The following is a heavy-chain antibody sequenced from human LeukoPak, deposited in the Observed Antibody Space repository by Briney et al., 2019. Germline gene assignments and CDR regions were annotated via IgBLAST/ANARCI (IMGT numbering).Heavy chain of an antibody. CDR1: GGSISSYY. D-gene: IGHD2-8*01. Sequence: SETLSLTCTVSGGSISSYYWSWIRQPAGKGLEWIGRIYTSGSTNYNPSLKSRVTMSVDTSKNQFSLKLSSVTAADTAVYYCARPGMGCTNGVCSKGFDYWGQGTLVTVSS. J-gene: IGHJ4*02. CDR3: ARPGMGCTNGVCSKGFDY. CDR2: IYTSGST. V-gene: IGHV4-4*07.